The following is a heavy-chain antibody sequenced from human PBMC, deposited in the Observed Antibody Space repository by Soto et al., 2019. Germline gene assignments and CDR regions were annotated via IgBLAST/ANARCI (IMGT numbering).Heavy chain of an antibody. D-gene: IGHD7-27*01. V-gene: IGHV1-18*01. CDR1: GYTFTSYG. CDR3: AGDHGVRGDYYDY. CDR2: ISAYNGNT. Sequence: QVQLVQSGAEVKKPGASVKVSCKTSGYTFTSYGISWVRQAPGQGLEWMGWISAYNGNTNYAQKLQGRVTMTTDTSTSTAYTELRSLRSDGPAVDYCAGDHGVRGDYYDYWGQGTLVTVSS. J-gene: IGHJ4*02.